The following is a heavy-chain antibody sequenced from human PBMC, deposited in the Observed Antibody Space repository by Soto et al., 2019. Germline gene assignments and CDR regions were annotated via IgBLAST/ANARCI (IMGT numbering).Heavy chain of an antibody. CDR2: IKNKANSYTT. CDR1: GFTFSAHY. V-gene: IGHV3-72*01. J-gene: IGHJ4*02. D-gene: IGHD1-26*01. CDR3: ARVSLVGPSGGRYFDY. Sequence: EVQLVESGGGLVQPGGSLRLSCAASGFTFSAHYMDWVRQAPGTGLEWVGGIKNKANSYTTEYAASVEGRFTISREDSQNSLYLQMNSLKTEDTAVYYCARVSLVGPSGGRYFDYWGQGSQVAVSS.